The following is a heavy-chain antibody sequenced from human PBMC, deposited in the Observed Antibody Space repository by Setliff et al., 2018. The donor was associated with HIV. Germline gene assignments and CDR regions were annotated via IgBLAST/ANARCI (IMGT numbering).Heavy chain of an antibody. D-gene: IGHD3-3*01. Sequence: GASVKVSCKASGYTFTSYGISWVRQAPGQGLEWVGWISAYNGNTHYAQRLQGRVTMTTDTSTRTAYMELRSLRSDDTAVYYCARQFLDWSNDYYSRYYMDVWGKGTTVTVSS. V-gene: IGHV1-18*01. CDR2: ISAYNGNT. CDR1: GYTFTSYG. J-gene: IGHJ6*03. CDR3: ARQFLDWSNDYYSRYYMDV.